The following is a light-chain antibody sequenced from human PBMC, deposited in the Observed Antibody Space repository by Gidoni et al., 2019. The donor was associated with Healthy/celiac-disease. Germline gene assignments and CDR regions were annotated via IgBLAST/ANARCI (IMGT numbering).Light chain of an antibody. Sequence: ILFTQSPAPLSLSPGYRATLAFRASQSVSSTLAWYQQKPGQSPRLLIYDASNRATGITARFSGSGCGTEVTLTISSLEPEDFAVYYCQQRNNWPPTFXPXTKVDIK. CDR2: DAS. J-gene: IGKJ3*01. CDR1: QSVSST. V-gene: IGKV3-11*01. CDR3: QQRNNWPPT.